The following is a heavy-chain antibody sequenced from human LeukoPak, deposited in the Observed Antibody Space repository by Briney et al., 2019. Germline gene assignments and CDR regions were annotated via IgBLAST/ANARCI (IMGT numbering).Heavy chain of an antibody. Sequence: KTGGSLRLSCAASGFTFSDEYMSWIRQAPGKGLEWVSYVSNSGSYTNYADSVKGRFTISRDNAKSSLYLQMNSVRAEDTAVYYCARSRGAGPGAHFDYWGQGTLVTVSS. CDR3: ARSRGAGPGAHFDY. CDR1: GFTFSDEY. J-gene: IGHJ4*02. CDR2: VSNSGSYT. V-gene: IGHV3-11*03. D-gene: IGHD6-19*01.